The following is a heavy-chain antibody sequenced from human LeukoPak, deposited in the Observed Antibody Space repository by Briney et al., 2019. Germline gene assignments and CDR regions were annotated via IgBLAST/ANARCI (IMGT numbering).Heavy chain of an antibody. CDR2: INTDGSDT. J-gene: IGHJ4*02. Sequence: GGSLRLSCVASGSTFSNYWMHWVRQAPGKGLVWVSRINTDGSDTSYVESVRGRFTVSRDNAKNTLYLQMNSLKSEDTAVYYCARRGEDGFGYRYWGQGTLVTVSS. CDR3: ARRGEDGFGYRY. CDR1: GSTFSNYW. D-gene: IGHD5-12*01. V-gene: IGHV3-74*01.